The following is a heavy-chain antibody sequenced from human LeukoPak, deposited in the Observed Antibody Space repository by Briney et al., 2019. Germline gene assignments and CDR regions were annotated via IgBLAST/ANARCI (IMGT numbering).Heavy chain of an antibody. D-gene: IGHD4-17*01. V-gene: IGHV3-30*02. CDR2: IRYDGSNK. J-gene: IGHJ3*02. CDR1: GFTFSSYG. CDR3: AKGRNLNGDLGGSDI. Sequence: PGGSLRLSCAASGFTFSSYGIHWVRQAPGKGLEWVTFIRYDGSNKYYADSVKGRFTISRDNSKNTLYLQMNSLRAEDTAVYYCAKGRNLNGDLGGSDIWGQGTMVTVSS.